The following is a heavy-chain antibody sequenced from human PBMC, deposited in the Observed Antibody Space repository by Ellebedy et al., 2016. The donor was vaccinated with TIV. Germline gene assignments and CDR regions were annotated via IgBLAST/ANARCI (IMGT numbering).Heavy chain of an antibody. Sequence: GGSLRLXXAASGFTFSSYAMSWVRQAPGKGLEWVSAISGSGDSTYYTDSVKGRFTISRDNSKNTLYLQMNSLRAEDTAVYYCAKDRVVRGVMGRFDYWGQGTLVTVSS. J-gene: IGHJ4*02. D-gene: IGHD3-10*01. CDR1: GFTFSSYA. CDR2: ISGSGDST. CDR3: AKDRVVRGVMGRFDY. V-gene: IGHV3-23*01.